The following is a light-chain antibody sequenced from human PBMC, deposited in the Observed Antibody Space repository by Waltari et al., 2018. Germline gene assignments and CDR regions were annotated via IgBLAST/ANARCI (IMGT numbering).Light chain of an antibody. CDR2: AAS. CDR3: QQANSFPWT. V-gene: IGKV1-12*02. Sequence: DIQMTQSPSSLSASVVDRITITCRASQGISSWLDWYQQKPGKAPKLLIYAASSLQSGVPSRFSGSGSGTDFTLTISSLQPEDFATYYCQQANSFPWTFGQGTKVEIK. J-gene: IGKJ1*01. CDR1: QGISSW.